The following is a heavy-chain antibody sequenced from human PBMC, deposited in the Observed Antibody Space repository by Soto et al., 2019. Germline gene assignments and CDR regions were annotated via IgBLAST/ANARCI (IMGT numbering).Heavy chain of an antibody. CDR3: ARKLGLLWSGYFDY. CDR2: IYHSGSI. V-gene: IGHV4-4*02. J-gene: IGHJ4*02. Sequence: SETLSLTCGVSGDSMSNSDWWNWVRQPPGKGLEWIGEIYHSGSINYNPSFKSRLTMSVDKSKKQFSLQLTSVTAADTAVYFCARKLGLLWSGYFDYWGQGALVTVS. D-gene: IGHD3-3*01. CDR1: GDSMSNSDW.